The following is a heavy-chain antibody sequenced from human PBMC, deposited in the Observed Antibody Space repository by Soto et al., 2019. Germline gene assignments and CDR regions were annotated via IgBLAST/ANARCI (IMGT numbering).Heavy chain of an antibody. CDR1: GFTFSSYA. CDR3: AKDNPTLGGPPWASYYYYGMDV. J-gene: IGHJ6*02. V-gene: IGHV3-23*01. CDR2: ISGSGGST. Sequence: GGSLRLSCAASGFTFSSYAMSWVRQSPGKGLEWVSAISGSGGSTYYADSVKGRLTISRDNSKNTLYLQMNSLRAEDTAVYYCAKDNPTLGGPPWASYYYYGMDVWGQGTTVTVSS. D-gene: IGHD3-3*01.